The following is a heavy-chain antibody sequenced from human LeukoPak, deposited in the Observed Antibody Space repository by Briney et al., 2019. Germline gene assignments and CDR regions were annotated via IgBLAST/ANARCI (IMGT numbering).Heavy chain of an antibody. D-gene: IGHD1-26*01. CDR1: GFTFDDYA. Sequence: PGGSLRLSCAASGFTFDDYAMHWVRQVPGKVLEWVSGISWNSGSIGYADSVKGRFTISRDNAKNSLYLQMNSLRAEDMALYYCAKASGSYDYYYMDVWGKGTTVTVSS. J-gene: IGHJ6*03. CDR3: AKASGSYDYYYMDV. V-gene: IGHV3-9*03. CDR2: ISWNSGSI.